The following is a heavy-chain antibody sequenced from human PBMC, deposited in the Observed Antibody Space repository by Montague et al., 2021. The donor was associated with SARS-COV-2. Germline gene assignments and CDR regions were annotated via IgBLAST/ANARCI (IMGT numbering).Heavy chain of an antibody. D-gene: IGHD5-24*01. CDR1: GGSISSYY. J-gene: IGHJ4*02. CDR3: ARVFPRWLQFDPYFDY. CDR2: IYYSGST. V-gene: IGHV4-59*01. Sequence: SETLSLTCTVSGGSISSYYWSWIRQPPGKGLEWIGYIYYSGSTNYNPSLKSRVTISVDTSKNQFSLKLSSVTAADTAVYYGARVFPRWLQFDPYFDYWGQGTLVTIFS.